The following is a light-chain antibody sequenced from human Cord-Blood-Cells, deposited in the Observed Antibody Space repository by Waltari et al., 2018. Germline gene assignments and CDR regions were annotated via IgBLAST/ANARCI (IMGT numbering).Light chain of an antibody. J-gene: IGKJ3*01. V-gene: IGKV1-39*01. Sequence: DIQMTQSPSSLSASVVDRVTITCRASQRISSYLNWYQQKPGKAPKLLIYAASSLQRGVPSRFIGSGSGTDFTLTISSLQPEDFATYYCQQSYSTPCTFGPGTKVDIK. CDR3: QQSYSTPCT. CDR2: AAS. CDR1: QRISSY.